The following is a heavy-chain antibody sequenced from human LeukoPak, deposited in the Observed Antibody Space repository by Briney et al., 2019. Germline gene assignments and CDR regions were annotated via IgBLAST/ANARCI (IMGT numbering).Heavy chain of an antibody. V-gene: IGHV3-30*18. D-gene: IGHD5-24*01. CDR1: GFAFSTYA. CDR3: VKSRDVHKYFDY. J-gene: IGHJ4*02. Sequence: PWRSLRLSCAASGFAFSTYAMHWVRQAPGRGLEWVTVISYDGDHEYYADSVKGRFTISRDNSKNTLNLQMNSLRPEDTAVYYCVKSRDVHKYFDYWGQGTPVTVSS. CDR2: ISYDGDHE.